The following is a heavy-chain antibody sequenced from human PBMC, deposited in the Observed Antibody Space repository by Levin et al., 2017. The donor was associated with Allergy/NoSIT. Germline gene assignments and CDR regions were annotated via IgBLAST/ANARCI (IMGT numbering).Heavy chain of an antibody. Sequence: GGSLRLSCAASGFTFSSYSMNWVRQAPGKGLEWVSSISSSSSYIYYADSVKGRFTISRDNAKNSLYLQMNSLRAEDTAVYYCARVPTKAGDAAFDIWGQGTMVTVSS. CDR2: ISSSSSYI. V-gene: IGHV3-21*01. CDR3: ARVPTKAGDAAFDI. CDR1: GFTFSSYS. D-gene: IGHD7-27*01. J-gene: IGHJ3*02.